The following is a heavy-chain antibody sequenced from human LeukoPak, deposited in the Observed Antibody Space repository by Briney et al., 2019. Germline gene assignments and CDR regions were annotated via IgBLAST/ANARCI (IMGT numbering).Heavy chain of an antibody. Sequence: GGSLRLSCAASGFTVSNNYMSWVGQAPGKGLEWVSIIDTGVNKYYADSVKGRFTMSRENSKNTLYLQMNSLRAEDTAVYYCARDLNYWGQGTLVTVSS. CDR1: GFTVSNNY. CDR3: ARDLNY. J-gene: IGHJ4*02. CDR2: IDTGVNK. V-gene: IGHV3-53*01.